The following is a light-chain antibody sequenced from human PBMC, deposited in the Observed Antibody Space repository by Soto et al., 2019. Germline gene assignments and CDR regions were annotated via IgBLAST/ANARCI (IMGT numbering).Light chain of an antibody. Sequence: EIVMTKSPATLSVSPGGRATISCKARQSVNSNLAWYQQNPGQAPRLLIYGASTRATGIPARFSGSGSGTDFTLTISSLEPEDFAVYYCQQYGRSPTWTFGQGAKGDIK. CDR1: QSVNSN. CDR2: GAS. CDR3: QQYGRSPTWT. V-gene: IGKV3-15*01. J-gene: IGKJ1*01.